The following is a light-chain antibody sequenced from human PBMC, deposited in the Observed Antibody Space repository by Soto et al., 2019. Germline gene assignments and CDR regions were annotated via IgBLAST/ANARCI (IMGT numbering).Light chain of an antibody. CDR2: GAS. Sequence: EIVLTQSPGTLSLSPGERATLSCRASQTVSSSYLAWYQQKFGQAPRLLIYGASNRATGIPDRFGGSGSGTDFTLIISRLEPEDFALYYCQQYGTSPWTFGQGTKVDIK. CDR1: QTVSSSY. CDR3: QQYGTSPWT. J-gene: IGKJ1*01. V-gene: IGKV3-20*01.